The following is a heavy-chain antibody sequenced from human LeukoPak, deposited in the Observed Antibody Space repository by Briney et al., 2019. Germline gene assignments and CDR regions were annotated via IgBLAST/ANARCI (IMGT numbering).Heavy chain of an antibody. V-gene: IGHV4-59*01. CDR1: GGSISSYY. J-gene: IGHJ4*02. CDR3: ARSGSYLPYFDY. CDR2: IYYSGST. D-gene: IGHD1-26*01. Sequence: TASETLSLTCTVSGGSISSYYWSWIRQPPGKGLEWIGYIYYSGSTNYNSSLKSRVTMSADTSKNQFSLKLSSVTAADTAVYYCARSGSYLPYFDYWGQGTLVTVSS.